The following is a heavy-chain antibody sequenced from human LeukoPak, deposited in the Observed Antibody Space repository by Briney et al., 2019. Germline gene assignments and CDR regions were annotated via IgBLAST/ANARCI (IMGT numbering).Heavy chain of an antibody. D-gene: IGHD4-17*01. CDR2: IYPNSGDT. Sequence: ASVKVSCKASGYTFTRYYMHWVRQAPGQGLEWMGWIYPNSGDTNFVQNSQDRVTMTRDTSISTAYMELSRLRSDDTAVYYCARGSPNYGDLFDYWGQGPLVTVSS. CDR1: GYTFTRYY. V-gene: IGHV1-2*02. CDR3: ARGSPNYGDLFDY. J-gene: IGHJ4*02.